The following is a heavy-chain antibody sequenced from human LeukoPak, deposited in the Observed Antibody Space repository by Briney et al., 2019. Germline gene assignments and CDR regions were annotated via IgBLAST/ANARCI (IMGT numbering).Heavy chain of an antibody. V-gene: IGHV1-3*01. Sequence: ASVKVSCKASGYTFTSYAMHWVRQAPGQRLKWMGWINAGNGNTKYSQKFQGRVTITRDTSASTAYMELSSLRSEDTAVYYCASPAGDYDSSPDAFDIWGQGTMVTVSS. D-gene: IGHD3-22*01. CDR2: INAGNGNT. J-gene: IGHJ3*02. CDR3: ASPAGDYDSSPDAFDI. CDR1: GYTFTSYA.